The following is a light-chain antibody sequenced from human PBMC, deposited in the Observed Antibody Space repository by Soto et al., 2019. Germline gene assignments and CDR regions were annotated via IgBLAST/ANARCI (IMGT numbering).Light chain of an antibody. J-gene: IGLJ1*01. CDR1: RSDVGSYNL. Sequence: LTQPASVSGSPGQSITISCTGTRSDVGSYNLVSWYQQYPGKAPKLMIYAATKRPSGVSNRFSGSKSGITASLTISGLQAEDEADYYCCSYAGSDTFGVFGTGTKVTVL. V-gene: IGLV2-23*02. CDR2: AAT. CDR3: CSYAGSDTFGV.